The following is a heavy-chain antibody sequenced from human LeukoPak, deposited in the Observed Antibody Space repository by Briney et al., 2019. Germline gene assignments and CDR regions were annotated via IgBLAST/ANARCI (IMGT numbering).Heavy chain of an antibody. V-gene: IGHV3-23*01. CDR1: GFTFGDYV. CDR3: AKGDYGGNSGSFFDY. CDR2: LSASGGYT. Sequence: PGGSLRLSCTASGFTFGDYVMSWVRQAPGKGLEWVSALSASGGYTYYADSVKGRFTISRDNSKNMLYLQMNSLGAEDTAIYYCAKGDYGGNSGSFFDYWGQGTLVTVSS. D-gene: IGHD4-23*01. J-gene: IGHJ4*02.